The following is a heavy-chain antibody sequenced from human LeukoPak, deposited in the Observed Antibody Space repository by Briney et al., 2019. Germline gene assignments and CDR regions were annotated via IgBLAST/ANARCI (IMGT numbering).Heavy chain of an antibody. J-gene: IGHJ4*02. V-gene: IGHV3-7*01. CDR2: IKQDGSEK. CDR3: ARDVRYEATGIAAAGGFDY. Sequence: PGGSLRLSCAASGFTFRRYWMSWVRQAPGKGLEWVANIKQDGSEKYYVDSVKGRFTISRDNAKNSLYLQMNSLRAEDTAVYYCARDVRYEATGIAAAGGFDYWGQGTLVTVSS. CDR1: GFTFRRYW. D-gene: IGHD6-13*01.